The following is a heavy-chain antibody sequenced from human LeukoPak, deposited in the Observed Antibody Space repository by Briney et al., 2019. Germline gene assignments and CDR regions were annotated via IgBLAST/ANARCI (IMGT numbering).Heavy chain of an antibody. Sequence: GGSLRLSCAASGFTFDDYGMSWVRQAPGKGLEWVSGINWNGGSTGYADSVKGRFTISRDNAKNSLYLQMNSLRAEDTALYYCAKGRYSGSDTPGGFDYWGQGTLVTVSS. CDR3: AKGRYSGSDTPGGFDY. CDR1: GFTFDDYG. V-gene: IGHV3-20*04. J-gene: IGHJ4*02. D-gene: IGHD1-26*01. CDR2: INWNGGST.